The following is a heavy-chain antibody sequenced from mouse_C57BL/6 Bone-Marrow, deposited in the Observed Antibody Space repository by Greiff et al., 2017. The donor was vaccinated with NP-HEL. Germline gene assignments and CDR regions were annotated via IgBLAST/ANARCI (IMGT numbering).Heavy chain of an antibody. Sequence: QVHVKQPGAELVRPGSSVKLSCKASGYTFTSYWMHWVKQRPIQGLEWIGNIDPSDSETHYNQKFKDKATLTVDKSSSTAYMQLSSLTSEDSAVYYCARDYGKGYAMDYWGQGTSVTVSS. CDR3: ARDYGKGYAMDY. CDR1: GYTFTSYW. CDR2: IDPSDSET. V-gene: IGHV1-52*01. D-gene: IGHD1-1*01. J-gene: IGHJ4*01.